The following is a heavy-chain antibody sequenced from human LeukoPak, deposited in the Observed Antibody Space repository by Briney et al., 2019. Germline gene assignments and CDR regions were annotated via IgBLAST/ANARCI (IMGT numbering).Heavy chain of an antibody. CDR2: INPNSGGT. V-gene: IGHV1-2*02. CDR1: GYTFTDYY. D-gene: IGHD3-22*01. J-gene: IGHJ4*02. Sequence: ASVKVSCKASGYTFTDYYIHWVRQAPGQGLEWMGWINPNSGGTHYAQNFQGRVTLARDTSISTAYMELSGLRSDDTAVYYCARDWGLYDSSGYYLRPFDYWGQGTLVTVSS. CDR3: ARDWGLYDSSGYYLRPFDY.